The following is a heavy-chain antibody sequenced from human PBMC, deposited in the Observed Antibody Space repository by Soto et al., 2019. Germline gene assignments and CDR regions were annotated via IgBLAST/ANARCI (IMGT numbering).Heavy chain of an antibody. CDR2: IYDIGSP. Sequence: SLTCAMSGGSIRAYSGVLIGQPPGQALEWIGYIYDIGSPYYNPSLRSRVIISADTSKNQISLKLTSATAAVTAVYYCARGMVCSPSHYWGRGTLVTVSS. V-gene: IGHV4-59*01. CDR3: ARGMVCSPSHY. D-gene: IGHD6-6*01. J-gene: IGHJ4*02. CDR1: GGSIRAYS.